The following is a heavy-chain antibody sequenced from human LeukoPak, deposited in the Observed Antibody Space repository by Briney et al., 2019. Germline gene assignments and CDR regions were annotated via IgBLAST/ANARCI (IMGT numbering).Heavy chain of an antibody. CDR2: INPSGGST. Sequence: GASVKVSCKASGYTFTSYYMHWVRQAPGQGLEWMGIINPSGGSTSYAQKFQGRVTMTRDTSTSTVYMGLSSLRSEDTAVYYCARVEIGNGGSYGGPTGYFDYWGQGTLVTVSS. CDR1: GYTFTSYY. V-gene: IGHV1-46*01. CDR3: ARVEIGNGGSYGGPTGYFDY. J-gene: IGHJ4*02. D-gene: IGHD1-26*01.